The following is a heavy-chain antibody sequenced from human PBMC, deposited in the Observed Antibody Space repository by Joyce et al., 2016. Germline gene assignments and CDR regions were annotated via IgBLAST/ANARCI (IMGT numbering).Heavy chain of an antibody. CDR2: IYNSGSA. CDR3: ARGCSSTTCYITAFDM. Sequence: QLQLQESGPRLVKPSQTLSLTCTVSGGSVSSGDYYWTWIRPHPGEGLEWIGYIYNSGSAYYSPALQSRLTLSLGTSKNQVSLKLSSVTAADTAVYFCARGCSSTTCYITAFDMWGQGTLVTVSS. CDR1: GGSVSSGDYY. V-gene: IGHV4-30-4*08. J-gene: IGHJ3*02. D-gene: IGHD2-2*02.